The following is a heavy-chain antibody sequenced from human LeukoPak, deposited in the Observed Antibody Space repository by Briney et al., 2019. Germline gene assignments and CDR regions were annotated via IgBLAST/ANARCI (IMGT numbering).Heavy chain of an antibody. CDR2: IYYSGST. CDR1: GGSISSYY. D-gene: IGHD2-8*01. Sequence: PSETLSLTCTVSGGSISSYYWSWIRQPPRKGLEWIGYIYYSGSTNYNPSLKSRVTISVDTSKNQFSLKLSSVTAADTAVYYCARGAVYSYYYYYGMDVWGQGTTVTVSS. CDR3: ARGAVYSYYYYYGMDV. J-gene: IGHJ6*02. V-gene: IGHV4-59*01.